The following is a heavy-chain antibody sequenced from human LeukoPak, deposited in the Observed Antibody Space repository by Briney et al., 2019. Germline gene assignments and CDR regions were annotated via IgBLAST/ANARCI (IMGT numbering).Heavy chain of an antibody. CDR1: GGSISSYY. V-gene: IGHV4-59*08. D-gene: IGHD3-10*01. CDR2: IYYSGST. Sequence: SETLSLTCTVSGGSISSYYWCWIRQPPGKGLEWIGYIYYSGSTNYNPSLKSRVTISVDTSKNQFSLKLSSVTAADTAVYYCMVRGVIIEDFDYWGQGTLVTVSS. CDR3: MVRGVIIEDFDY. J-gene: IGHJ4*02.